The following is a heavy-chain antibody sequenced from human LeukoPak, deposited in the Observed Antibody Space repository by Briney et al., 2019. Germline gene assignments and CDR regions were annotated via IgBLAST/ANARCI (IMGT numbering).Heavy chain of an antibody. Sequence: ASVKVSCKVSGYTLTELSMHWVRQAPGKGLEWMGGFDPEDGETIYAQKFQGRVTMTEDTSTDTAYMELSSLRSEDTAVYYYATAPYYYDSSGYNDFAYWGQGTLVTVSS. J-gene: IGHJ4*02. CDR2: FDPEDGET. CDR3: ATAPYYYDSSGYNDFAY. V-gene: IGHV1-24*01. D-gene: IGHD3-22*01. CDR1: GYTLTELS.